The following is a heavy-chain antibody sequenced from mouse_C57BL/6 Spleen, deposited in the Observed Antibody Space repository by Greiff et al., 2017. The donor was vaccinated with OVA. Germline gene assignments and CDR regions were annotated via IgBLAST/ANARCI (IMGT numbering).Heavy chain of an antibody. Sequence: QVQLQQPGAELVKPGASVKLSCKASGYTFTSYWMQWVKQRPGQGLEWIGEIDPSDSYTNYNQKFKGKATLTVDTSSSTAYMQLSSLTSEDSAVYYCARCDPGKYYFDYWGQGTTLTVSS. CDR2: IDPSDSYT. D-gene: IGHD2-13*01. CDR3: ARCDPGKYYFDY. CDR1: GYTFTSYW. V-gene: IGHV1-50*01. J-gene: IGHJ2*01.